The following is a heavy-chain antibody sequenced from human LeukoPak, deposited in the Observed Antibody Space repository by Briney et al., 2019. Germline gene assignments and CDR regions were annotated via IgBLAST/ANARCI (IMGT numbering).Heavy chain of an antibody. CDR1: GYTFTGYY. CDR2: INPNSGGT. CDR3: ARSYGSHDAFDI. D-gene: IGHD1-26*01. J-gene: IGHJ3*02. V-gene: IGHV1-2*02. Sequence: ASVKVSCKASGYTFTGYYMHWVRQAPGQGLEWMGWINPNSGGTNYAQKFQGRVTMTRDMSTSTVYMELSSLRSDDTAVYYCARSYGSHDAFDIWGQGTMVTVSS.